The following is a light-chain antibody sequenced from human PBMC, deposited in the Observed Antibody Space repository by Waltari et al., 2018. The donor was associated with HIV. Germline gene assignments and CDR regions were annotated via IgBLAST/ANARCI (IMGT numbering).Light chain of an antibody. CDR3: QQFYNYPLT. Sequence: AIQLTQSPSSLSASVGDRVAITCRASQGISSALVWYQQKPGKAPELLIYDASTLESGVPSRFSGSGSGTDFTLTISSQQPEDFATYYCQQFYNYPLTFGGGTMVEIK. CDR2: DAS. CDR1: QGISSA. V-gene: IGKV1D-13*01. J-gene: IGKJ4*01.